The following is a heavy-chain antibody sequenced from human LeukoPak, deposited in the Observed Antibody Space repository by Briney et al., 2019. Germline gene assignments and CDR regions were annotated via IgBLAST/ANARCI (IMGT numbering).Heavy chain of an antibody. CDR2: INTDGIST. CDR1: GFTFRSYW. V-gene: IGHV3-74*01. D-gene: IGHD3-10*01. Sequence: GGSLRLSCAASGFTFRSYWMHWVRQAPGKGLVWVARINTDGISTSYADSVKGRFTISRDNAKNTLYLRMNSLRVEDTAVYHCTKDTFGNHDYWGQGTLVTVSS. J-gene: IGHJ4*02. CDR3: TKDTFGNHDY.